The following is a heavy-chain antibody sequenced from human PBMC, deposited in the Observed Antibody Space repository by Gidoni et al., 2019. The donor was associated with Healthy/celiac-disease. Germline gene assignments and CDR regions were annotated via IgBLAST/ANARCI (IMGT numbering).Heavy chain of an antibody. D-gene: IGHD6-13*01. CDR2: ISDDGSNK. CDR3: AKEGGIAAAGTPLSY. V-gene: IGHV3-30*18. Sequence: QVQLVESGGGVVQPGRSLRLSCAAPGFTSSSYGRHWVRQAPGKGLEGVAVISDDGSNKYYADSVEGRFTISRDNSKNTLYLQMNSLGAEDTAVYYCAKEGGIAAAGTPLSYWGQGTLVTVSS. CDR1: GFTSSSYG. J-gene: IGHJ4*02.